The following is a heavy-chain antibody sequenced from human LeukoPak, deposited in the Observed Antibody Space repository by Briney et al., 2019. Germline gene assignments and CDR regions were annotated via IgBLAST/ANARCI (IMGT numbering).Heavy chain of an antibody. CDR2: IYYSGST. CDR3: ARVDDILTGPFDY. D-gene: IGHD3-9*01. CDR1: GGSVSSGSYY. J-gene: IGHJ4*02. V-gene: IGHV4-61*01. Sequence: PSETLSLTCTVSGGSVSSGSYYWSWIRQPPGKGLEWIGYIYYSGSTNYNPSLKSRVTISVDTSKNQFSLQLSSVTAADTAVYYCARVDDILTGPFDYWGQGTLVTVSS.